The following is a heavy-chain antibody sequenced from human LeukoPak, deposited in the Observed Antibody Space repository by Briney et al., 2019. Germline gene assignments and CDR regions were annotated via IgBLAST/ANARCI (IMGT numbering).Heavy chain of an antibody. J-gene: IGHJ4*02. CDR1: GYTFSTYS. CDR3: TAVRLGPFDN. CDR2: ISTYNGNA. D-gene: IGHD3-16*01. Sequence: GASVKVSCKASGYTFSTYSITWVRQAPGQGLEWMGWISTYNGNAITAQKFQDRFIMTTDASTNTAYMDLTRLTSDDTAVYENTAVRLGPFDNWGQGTLVTVSS. V-gene: IGHV1-18*01.